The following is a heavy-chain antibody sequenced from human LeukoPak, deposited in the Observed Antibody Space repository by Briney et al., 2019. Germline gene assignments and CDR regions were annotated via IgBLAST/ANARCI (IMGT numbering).Heavy chain of an antibody. CDR1: GFTFSSYS. V-gene: IGHV3-21*01. CDR3: ARDMSSSRSDSALDI. CDR2: ISSSSSYI. Sequence: GGSLRLSCAASGFTFSSYSMNWVRQAPGKGLEWVSSISSSSSYIYYADSVKGRFTISRDNAKNSLYLQMNSLRAEDTAVYYCARDMSSSRSDSALDIWGQGTTVTVSS. D-gene: IGHD2-2*01. J-gene: IGHJ3*02.